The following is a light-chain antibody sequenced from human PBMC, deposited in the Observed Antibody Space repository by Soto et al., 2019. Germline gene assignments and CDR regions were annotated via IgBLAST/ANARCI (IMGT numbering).Light chain of an antibody. CDR3: SSYGGTNALV. CDR2: EVS. V-gene: IGLV2-8*01. CDR1: SSDVGAFNY. J-gene: IGLJ2*01. Sequence: QSALTQPPSASGSPGQSVTISCTGTSSDVGAFNYVSWYQQHPVKAPKLMIYEVSKRPSGVPDRFSGSKSGNTASLTVSGVQAEAEDDYYSSSYGGTNALVFGGGTKLTVL.